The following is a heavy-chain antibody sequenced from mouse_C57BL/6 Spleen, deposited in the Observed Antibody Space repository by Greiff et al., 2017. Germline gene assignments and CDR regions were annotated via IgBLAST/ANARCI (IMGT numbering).Heavy chain of an antibody. V-gene: IGHV1-53*01. J-gene: IGHJ4*01. Sequence: VQLQQPGTELVKPGASVKLSCKASGYTFTSYWMHWVKQRPGQGLEWIGNINPSNGGTNYNEKFKSKATLTVDKSSSTAYMQLSSLTSEDSAVYHCARRVGRDGPYYAMDYWGQGTSVTVSS. CDR3: ARRVGRDGPYYAMDY. CDR1: GYTFTSYW. CDR2: INPSNGGT. D-gene: IGHD1-1*01.